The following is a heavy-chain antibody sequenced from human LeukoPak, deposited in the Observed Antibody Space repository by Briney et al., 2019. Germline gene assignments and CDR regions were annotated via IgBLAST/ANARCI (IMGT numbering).Heavy chain of an antibody. CDR2: IIPIFGTA. D-gene: IGHD2-2*01. CDR3: AREGLPDIVVVPAAYGFDY. J-gene: IGHJ4*02. V-gene: IGHV1-69*13. Sequence: GASVKVSCKASGGTFSSYAISWVRQAPGQGLEWMGGIIPIFGTANYAQKFQGRVTITADESTSTAYMELSSLRSGDTAVYYCAREGLPDIVVVPAAYGFDYWGQGTLVTVSS. CDR1: GGTFSSYA.